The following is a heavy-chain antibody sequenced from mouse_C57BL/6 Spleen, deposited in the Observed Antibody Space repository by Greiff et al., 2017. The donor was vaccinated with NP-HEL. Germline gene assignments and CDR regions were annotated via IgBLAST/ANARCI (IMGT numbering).Heavy chain of an antibody. CDR1: GYTFTSYW. CDR3: ARKGYDGYSYYFDY. J-gene: IGHJ2*01. D-gene: IGHD2-3*01. V-gene: IGHV1-61*01. Sequence: QVQLQQPGAELVRPGSSVKLSCKASGYTFTSYWMDWVKQRPGQGLEWIGNIYPSDSETHYNQKFKDKATLTVDKSSSTAYMQLSSLTSEDSAVYYCARKGYDGYSYYFDYWGQGTTLTVSS. CDR2: IYPSDSET.